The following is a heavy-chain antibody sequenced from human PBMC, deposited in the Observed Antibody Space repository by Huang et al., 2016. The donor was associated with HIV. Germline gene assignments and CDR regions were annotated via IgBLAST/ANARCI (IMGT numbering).Heavy chain of an antibody. CDR2: INTNTGDA. CDR1: GYTFTSYA. J-gene: IGHJ3*02. V-gene: IGHV7-4-1*02. D-gene: IGHD1-1*01. CDR3: ARDPRQRVPGPFDI. Sequence: QVQLVQSGSELKEPGASVKVSCAASGYTFTSYAVNGVRQVPGEGLEWMGWINTNTGDATYAQGFTGRFVFSFDTSVTTAYLQINTLEAADTGVYYCARDPRQRVPGPFDIWGQGTVVTVSS.